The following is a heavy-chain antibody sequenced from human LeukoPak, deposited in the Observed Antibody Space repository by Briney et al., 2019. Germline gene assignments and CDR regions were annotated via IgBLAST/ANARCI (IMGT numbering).Heavy chain of an antibody. CDR2: IYYSGST. J-gene: IGHJ6*03. CDR1: GGSISSYY. V-gene: IGHV4-59*01. Sequence: PSETLSLTCTVSGGSISSYYWSWIRQPPGKGLEWIGYIYYSGSTNYNPSLKSRVTISVDTSKNQFSLKLSSVTAADTAVYYCARSGYSSSWRGPYYYYMDVWGKGTTVTVSS. CDR3: ARSGYSSSWRGPYYYYMDV. D-gene: IGHD6-13*01.